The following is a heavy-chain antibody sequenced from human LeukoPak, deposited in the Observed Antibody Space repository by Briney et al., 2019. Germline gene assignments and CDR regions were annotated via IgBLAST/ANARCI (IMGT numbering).Heavy chain of an antibody. D-gene: IGHD1-14*01. J-gene: IGHJ6*03. Sequence: PGGSLRLSCAASGFTFSNYPMIWLRQAPGKGLECVSTINGEMNFKYYADSVKGRFTISRDNSKNTLYLHMSNVRPEDTATYYCARSEAGYHYYIGVWGEGTTVTVSS. V-gene: IGHV3-23*01. CDR2: INGEMNFK. CDR3: ARSEAGYHYYIGV. CDR1: GFTFSNYP.